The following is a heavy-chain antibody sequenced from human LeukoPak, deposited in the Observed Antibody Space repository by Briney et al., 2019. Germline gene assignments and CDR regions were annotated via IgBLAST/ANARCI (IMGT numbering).Heavy chain of an antibody. V-gene: IGHV3-30*18. D-gene: IGHD6-6*01. CDR2: ISYDGSNK. CDR3: AKLEFGQLAEIDY. Sequence: GGSLRLSCAASGFTFSSYGMHWVRQAPGKGLEGVEVISYDGSNKYYADSVKGRFTISRDNSKNTLYLQMNSLSAEDTAVYYCAKLEFGQLAEIDYWGQGTLVTVSS. J-gene: IGHJ4*02. CDR1: GFTFSSYG.